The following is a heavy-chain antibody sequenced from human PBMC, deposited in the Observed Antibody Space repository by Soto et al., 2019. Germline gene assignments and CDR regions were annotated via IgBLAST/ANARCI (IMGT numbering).Heavy chain of an antibody. Sequence: QVQLQESGPGLVEPSQTLSLTCTVSGDSISNGYYTWSWIRQPPGKDLEWIGHIYNSVNTYSNTSLKRRVTISADTSKHQFSLKLSSVTAADTAVYYCARGPSGDKVDYWGQGTLVTVSS. J-gene: IGHJ4*02. CDR1: GDSISNGYYT. CDR2: IYNSVNT. CDR3: ARGPSGDKVDY. V-gene: IGHV4-30-4*01. D-gene: IGHD3-10*01.